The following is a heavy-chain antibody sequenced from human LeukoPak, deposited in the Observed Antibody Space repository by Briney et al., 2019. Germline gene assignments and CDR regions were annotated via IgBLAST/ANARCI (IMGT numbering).Heavy chain of an antibody. CDR3: ARDGEYSGSYYVDY. CDR1: GGTFSSYA. CDR2: IIPIFGTA. J-gene: IGHJ4*02. D-gene: IGHD1-26*01. Sequence: SSVKVSCKASGGTFSSYAVSWVRQAPGQGLEWMGRIIPIFGTANYAQKFQGRVTITTDESTSTAYMELSSLRSEDTAVYYCARDGEYSGSYYVDYWGQGTLATVSS. V-gene: IGHV1-69*05.